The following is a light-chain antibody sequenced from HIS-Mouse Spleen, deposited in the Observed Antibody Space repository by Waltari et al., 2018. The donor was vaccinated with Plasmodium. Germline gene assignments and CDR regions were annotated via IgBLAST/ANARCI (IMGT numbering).Light chain of an antibody. CDR2: EGS. V-gene: IGLV2-23*03. J-gene: IGLJ3*02. Sequence: QSALTQPASVSGSPGQSITLSCTGTSSDVGRYNLFSWYQHHPSKAPKRMIYEGSKRPSGVSNRFSGSKSGNTASLTISGLQAEDEADYYCCSYAGSSTFVFGGGTKLTVL. CDR1: SSDVGRYNL. CDR3: CSYAGSSTFV.